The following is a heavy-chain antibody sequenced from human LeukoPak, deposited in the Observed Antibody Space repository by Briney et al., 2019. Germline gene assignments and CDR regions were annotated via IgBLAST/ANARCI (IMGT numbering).Heavy chain of an antibody. CDR1: GFNFRSYW. D-gene: IGHD2-21*02. Sequence: AGGSLRLSCAASGFNFRSYWMTWVRQAPGKGLEWVANIKPDGSDKFYVDSVKGRFTISRDNAKNSLYLQMNSLRAEDTAVYYCASTYVVVTAVHDAFHFWGQGTMVTVSS. CDR3: ASTYVVVTAVHDAFHF. V-gene: IGHV3-7*01. CDR2: IKPDGSDK. J-gene: IGHJ3*01.